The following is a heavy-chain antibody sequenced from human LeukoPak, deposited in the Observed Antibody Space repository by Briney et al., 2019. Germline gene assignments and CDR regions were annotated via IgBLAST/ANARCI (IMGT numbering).Heavy chain of an antibody. CDR2: ISYDGSNK. D-gene: IGHD5-12*01. CDR1: GFTFSSYA. CDR3: ARDSGYDYFDY. Sequence: GGSLRLSCAASGFTFSSYAMHCVRQAPGKGLEWVAVISYDGSNKYYADSVKGRFTISRDNSKNTLYLQMNSLRAEDTAVYYCARDSGYDYFDYWGQGTLVTVSS. J-gene: IGHJ4*02. V-gene: IGHV3-30*04.